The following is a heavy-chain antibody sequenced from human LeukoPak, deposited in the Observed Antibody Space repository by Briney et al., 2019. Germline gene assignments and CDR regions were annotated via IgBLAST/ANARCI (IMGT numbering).Heavy chain of an antibody. D-gene: IGHD3-16*01. CDR3: ARVTLGATPLDY. Sequence: DSVKVSCQACGYTFTGYYMHWVRQAPGQGLEWMGWINPNSGGTNYAQKFQGRVTMTRDTSISTAYMELSRLRSDDTAVYYCARVTLGATPLDYWGQGTLVTVSS. CDR2: INPNSGGT. CDR1: GYTFTGYY. J-gene: IGHJ4*02. V-gene: IGHV1-2*02.